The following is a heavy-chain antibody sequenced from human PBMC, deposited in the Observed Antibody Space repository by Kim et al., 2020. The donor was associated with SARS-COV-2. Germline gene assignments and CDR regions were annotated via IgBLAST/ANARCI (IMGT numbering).Heavy chain of an antibody. V-gene: IGHV3-74*01. CDR1: GVSVTTYW. CDR2: LNNGGTTS. J-gene: IGHJ4*02. D-gene: IGHD1-1*01. Sequence: GGSLRLSCTASGVSVTTYWMHWVRQVPGKGLQWVSRLNNGGTTSTYADFVKGRFAISRDNLKATLYLRMTSLRAEDTGVHFCARGGVTGSLLDYWGQGTLVTVSS. CDR3: ARGGVTGSLLDY.